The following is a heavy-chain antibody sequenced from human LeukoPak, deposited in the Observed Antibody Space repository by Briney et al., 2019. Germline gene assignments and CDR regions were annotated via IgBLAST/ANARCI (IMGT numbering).Heavy chain of an antibody. V-gene: IGHV3-48*04. D-gene: IGHD3-3*01. J-gene: IGHJ6*02. Sequence: PGGSLRLSCAASGFTFSSYSMNWVRQAPGKGLEWVSYISSSSSTIYYADSVKGRFTISRDNAKNSLYLQMNSLRAEDTAVYYCARGGYYDFWSGYSGGKYYYYGMDVWGQGTTVTVSS. CDR2: ISSSSSTI. CDR1: GFTFSSYS. CDR3: ARGGYYDFWSGYSGGKYYYYGMDV.